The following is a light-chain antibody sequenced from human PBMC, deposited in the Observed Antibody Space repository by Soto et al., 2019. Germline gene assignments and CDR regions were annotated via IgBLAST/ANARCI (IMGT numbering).Light chain of an antibody. Sequence: QSALTQPASVSGSPGQSITISCLGTSSDVGGYNYVSWYQQHPGKAPKLMIYDVSNRPSGVSNRFSGSKSGNTASLTISGLQAEDEADYYCSSYTSSSRVFGGGTKVTVL. CDR1: SSDVGGYNY. CDR2: DVS. CDR3: SSYTSSSRV. V-gene: IGLV2-14*01. J-gene: IGLJ2*01.